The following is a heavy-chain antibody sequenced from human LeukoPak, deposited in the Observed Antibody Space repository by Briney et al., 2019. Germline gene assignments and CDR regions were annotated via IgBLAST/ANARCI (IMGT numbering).Heavy chain of an antibody. D-gene: IGHD3-10*01. CDR2: IFRTGST. CDR3: ARRVGFYGSGSLNYFDP. Sequence: SETLSLTCTVSGGSIGSSSYYWGWIRQPPGTGLEWIGSIFRTGSTYYTASFKSRVSISVDTSKNHFVLNLTSVTAADTAVYFCARRVGFYGSGSLNYFDPWGQGILVSVSS. V-gene: IGHV4-39*02. J-gene: IGHJ5*01. CDR1: GGSIGSSSYY.